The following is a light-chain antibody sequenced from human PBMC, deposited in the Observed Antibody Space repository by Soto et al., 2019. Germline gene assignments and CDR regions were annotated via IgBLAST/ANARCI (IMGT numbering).Light chain of an antibody. CDR1: SSNIGAGYD. Sequence: QPPSVSGAPGQRVTISCTGSSSNIGAGYDVHWYQQLPGTAPKLLIYSNNNRPSGVPDRFSGSKSGTSASLAITGLQAEDEADYYCQSFDSSLSGWVFGGGTKLTVL. J-gene: IGLJ3*02. CDR3: QSFDSSLSGWV. CDR2: SNN. V-gene: IGLV1-40*01.